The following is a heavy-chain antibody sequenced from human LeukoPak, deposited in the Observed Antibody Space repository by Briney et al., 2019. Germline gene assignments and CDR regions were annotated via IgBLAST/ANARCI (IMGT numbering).Heavy chain of an antibody. Sequence: VGSLRLSCAASGFTFRSYAMSWVRQAPGEGLEWVSAIIGSGSSTYYADSVKGRFTISRDNSKNTLFLQMNSLRAEDTAVYYCAKDRAQQLVLDFWGQGTLVTVSS. CDR1: GFTFRSYA. CDR3: AKDRAQQLVLDF. V-gene: IGHV3-23*01. CDR2: IIGSGSST. J-gene: IGHJ4*02. D-gene: IGHD6-13*01.